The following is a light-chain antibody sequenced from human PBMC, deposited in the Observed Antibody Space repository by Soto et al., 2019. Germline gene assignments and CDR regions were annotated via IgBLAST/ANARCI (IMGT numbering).Light chain of an antibody. CDR1: QGINKF. V-gene: IGKV1-9*01. CDR3: QQLTKSRVT. J-gene: IGKJ2*01. Sequence: IQLTQSPSSLSASVGDRVTITCRASQGINKFLAWYQQRPGKATQLLVYGASTLQSVVPSRFSGSGSGTDFTLTISSLQPEDFATDYCQQLTKSRVTFGQGTKLYIK. CDR2: GAS.